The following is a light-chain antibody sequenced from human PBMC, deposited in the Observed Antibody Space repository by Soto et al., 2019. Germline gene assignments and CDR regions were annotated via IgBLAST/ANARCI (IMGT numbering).Light chain of an antibody. J-gene: IGLJ2*01. V-gene: IGLV1-40*01. Sequence: QAVVTQPPSVSGAPGQRVTISCTGSSSNIGAAYDVHRYQHLPGTAPKLLIYGNSNRPSGVPDRFSGSKSGTSASLAITGLQAEDEADYYCQSYDSSLSGSVFGGGTQLTVL. CDR1: SSNIGAAYD. CDR2: GNS. CDR3: QSYDSSLSGSV.